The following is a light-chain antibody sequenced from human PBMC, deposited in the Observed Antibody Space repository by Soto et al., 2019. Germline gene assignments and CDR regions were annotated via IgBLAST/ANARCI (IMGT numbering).Light chain of an antibody. J-gene: IGKJ2*01. CDR2: AAS. CDR3: QQLNGVPPYT. Sequence: IPLTQSPSSLSASVGDGVTITCRASQGISSSLAWYQQKPGKAPKLLIYAASTLHSGVPSRFSGSGSGTDFTLTIISLQPEDFATYYCQQLNGVPPYTFGQGTKLE. V-gene: IGKV1-9*01. CDR1: QGISSS.